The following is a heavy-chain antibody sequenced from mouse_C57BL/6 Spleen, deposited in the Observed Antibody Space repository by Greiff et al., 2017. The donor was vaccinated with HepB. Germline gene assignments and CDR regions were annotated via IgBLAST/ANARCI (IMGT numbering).Heavy chain of an antibody. Sequence: QVQLQQPGAELVKPGASVKMSCKASGYTFTSYWITWVKQRPGQGLEWIGDIYPGSGSTNYNEKFKSKATLTVDTSSSTAYMQLSSLTSDDSAVYYCAIYYYGSSPHYYAMDYWGQGTSVTVSS. J-gene: IGHJ4*01. CDR3: AIYYYGSSPHYYAMDY. D-gene: IGHD1-1*01. CDR2: IYPGSGST. V-gene: IGHV1-55*01. CDR1: GYTFTSYW.